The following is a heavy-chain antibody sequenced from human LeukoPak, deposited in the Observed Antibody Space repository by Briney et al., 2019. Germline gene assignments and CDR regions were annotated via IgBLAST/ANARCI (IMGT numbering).Heavy chain of an antibody. V-gene: IGHV4-34*01. D-gene: IGHD2-15*01. Sequence: SETLSLTCAVYGGSFSGYYWSWIRQPPGKGREWIGEINHSGSTNYNPSLKSRVTISVDTSKNQFSLKLSSVTAADTAVYYCAREVGYSNYFDYWGQGTLVTVSS. CDR2: INHSGST. J-gene: IGHJ4*02. CDR1: GGSFSGYY. CDR3: AREVGYSNYFDY.